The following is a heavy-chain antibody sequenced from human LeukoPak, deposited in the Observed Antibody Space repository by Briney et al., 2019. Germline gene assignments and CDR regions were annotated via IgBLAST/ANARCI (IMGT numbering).Heavy chain of an antibody. Sequence: GGSLRLSCAASGFTFSSYGMSWVRQAPGKGLEWVSAISGSGGSTYYADSVKGRFTISRDNSKNTLYLQMNSLRAEDTAVYYCAKIMGIAVAGYFDYWGQGTLVTVSS. D-gene: IGHD6-19*01. CDR3: AKIMGIAVAGYFDY. CDR1: GFTFSSYG. CDR2: ISGSGGST. V-gene: IGHV3-23*01. J-gene: IGHJ4*02.